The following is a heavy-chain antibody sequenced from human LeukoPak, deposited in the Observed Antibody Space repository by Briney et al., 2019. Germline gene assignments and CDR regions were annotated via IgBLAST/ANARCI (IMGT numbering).Heavy chain of an antibody. D-gene: IGHD3-22*01. CDR1: GYSFTSYW. J-gene: IGHJ5*02. CDR2: IYPGDSDT. Sequence: GESLKISCKGSGYSFTSYWIGWVRQMPGKGLEWMGIIYPGDSDTRYSPSFQGQVTISADKSISTAYLQWSSLKASDTAMYYCARFTNYYDSSGLNWFDPWGQGTLVTASS. V-gene: IGHV5-51*01. CDR3: ARFTNYYDSSGLNWFDP.